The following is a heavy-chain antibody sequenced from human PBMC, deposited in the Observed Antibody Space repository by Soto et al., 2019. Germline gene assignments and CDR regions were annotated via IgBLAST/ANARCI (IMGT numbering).Heavy chain of an antibody. D-gene: IGHD2-2*01. Sequence: GGSLRLSCAASGVTFSSYGMNWVRQAPGKGLEWVSYISSSSRTTYYADSVKGRFTISRDNAKNSLYLQMNSLRAEDTAVYYCARDPSRLTCSSTSCFNWFDPWGQGTLVTVSS. CDR3: ARDPSRLTCSSTSCFNWFDP. CDR2: ISSSSRTT. V-gene: IGHV3-48*01. CDR1: GVTFSSYG. J-gene: IGHJ5*02.